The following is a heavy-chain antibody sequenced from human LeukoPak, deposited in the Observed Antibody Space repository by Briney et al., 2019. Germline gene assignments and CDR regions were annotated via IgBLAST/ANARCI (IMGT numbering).Heavy chain of an antibody. D-gene: IGHD2-15*01. CDR1: GYSFTSYW. Sequence: GESLQISFKGSGYSFTSYWIGWGRQMPGKGREGRGIIYPGDCDTRYSQSFEGQVTISADKSISTAYLQWSSPKASDTAMYYCARWGPLVVVTDHFDYWGQGTLVTVSS. V-gene: IGHV5-51*01. CDR3: ARWGPLVVVTDHFDY. J-gene: IGHJ4*02. CDR2: IYPGDCDT.